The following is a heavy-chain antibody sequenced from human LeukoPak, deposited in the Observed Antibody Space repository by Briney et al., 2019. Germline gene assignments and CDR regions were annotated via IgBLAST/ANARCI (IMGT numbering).Heavy chain of an antibody. D-gene: IGHD4-17*01. Sequence: GGSLRLSCADSGFTFSSYWMHWVRQAPGKGLVWVSRTNTDGSNTDYADSVKGRFTISRDNAKNTLYLQMNSLRAEDTAVYYCATAGDYGFENWGQGTLVTVSS. J-gene: IGHJ4*02. CDR1: GFTFSSYW. CDR3: ATAGDYGFEN. V-gene: IGHV3-74*01. CDR2: TNTDGSNT.